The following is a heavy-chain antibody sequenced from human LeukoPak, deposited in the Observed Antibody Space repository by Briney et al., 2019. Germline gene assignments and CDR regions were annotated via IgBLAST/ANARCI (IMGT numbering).Heavy chain of an antibody. CDR2: INNDGRST. CDR1: GFTFSFYW. CDR3: ARDNEYCTGGTCRLDY. D-gene: IGHD2-15*01. Sequence: ASLRLSCASSGFTFSFYWMHWVRQAPGKGLVRVSRINNDGRSTSYAGSVKGRFTISRDNAKNTLYLQMNSLRAEDTAVYYCARDNEYCTGGTCRLDYWGQGALVTVS. V-gene: IGHV3-74*01. J-gene: IGHJ4*02.